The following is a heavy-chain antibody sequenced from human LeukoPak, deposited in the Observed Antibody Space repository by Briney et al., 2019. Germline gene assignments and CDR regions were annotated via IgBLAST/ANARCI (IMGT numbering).Heavy chain of an antibody. J-gene: IGHJ3*02. CDR1: GFTFSSYE. CDR2: ISSSGSTI. V-gene: IGHV3-48*03. CDR3: ARGARGWYHAFDI. Sequence: GGSLRLSCAASGFTFSSYEMNWVRQAPGKGLEWVSYISSSGSTIYYADSVEGRFTISRDNAKDSLYLQMNSLRAEDTAVYYCARGARGWYHAFDIWGQGTMVTVSS. D-gene: IGHD6-19*01.